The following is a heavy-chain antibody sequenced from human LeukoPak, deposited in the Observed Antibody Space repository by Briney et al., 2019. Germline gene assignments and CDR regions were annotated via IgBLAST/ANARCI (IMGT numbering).Heavy chain of an antibody. Sequence: GGSLRLSCAASGFIFNTYAMTWVRLSPGKGLERVSAFSATDGSTQYADSLKGRFTISRDNSKNTLYLQMNNLRAEDTGLYYCARAMIVAAGTGAFDIWGQGTMVTVSS. CDR1: GFIFNTYA. CDR3: ARAMIVAAGTGAFDI. V-gene: IGHV3-23*01. CDR2: FSATDGST. J-gene: IGHJ3*02. D-gene: IGHD6-13*01.